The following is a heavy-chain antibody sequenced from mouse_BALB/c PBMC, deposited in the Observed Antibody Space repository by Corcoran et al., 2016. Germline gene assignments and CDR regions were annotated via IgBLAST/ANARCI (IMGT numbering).Heavy chain of an antibody. CDR3: ATGTYYFDY. Sequence: QIQLVQSGPELKKPGETVRISCKASGYTFTTDGMQWVQKMPGKGLKWIGWINTHSGVPKYAEDFKGRFAFSLETSASTAYLQISNLKNEDTATYFCATGTYYFDYWGQGTTLTVSS. J-gene: IGHJ2*01. V-gene: IGHV9-4*02. CDR1: GYTFTTDG. CDR2: INTHSGVP. D-gene: IGHD4-1*01.